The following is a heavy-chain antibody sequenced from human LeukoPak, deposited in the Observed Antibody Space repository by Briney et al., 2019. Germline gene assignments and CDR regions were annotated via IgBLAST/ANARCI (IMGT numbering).Heavy chain of an antibody. J-gene: IGHJ4*02. CDR2: IDSSGSTI. CDR1: GFPFSTYS. V-gene: IGHV3-48*02. D-gene: IGHD4-11*01. Sequence: GGSLRLSCAASGFPFSTYSMNWVRQAPGKGLEWISYIDSSGSTIYYADSVKGRFTVSRDNAKNSLYLQVNSLRDEDTAVYYCARYHYSSGRMFDCRGQGTLVTVSS. CDR3: ARYHYSSGRMFDC.